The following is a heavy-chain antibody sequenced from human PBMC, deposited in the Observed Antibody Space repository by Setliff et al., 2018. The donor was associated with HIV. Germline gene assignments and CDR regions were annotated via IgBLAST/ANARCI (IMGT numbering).Heavy chain of an antibody. CDR2: IKGDGSET. V-gene: IGHV3-7*01. Sequence: GGSLRLSCESSGFTFNNYWMSCVRQAPGKRPEWVANIKGDGSETYYVDFVKGRFTISRGNAKNSLYLQMNSLRVEDTAVYYCARPFDQWGQGALVTVSS. J-gene: IGHJ4*02. CDR3: ARPFDQ. CDR1: GFTFNNYW.